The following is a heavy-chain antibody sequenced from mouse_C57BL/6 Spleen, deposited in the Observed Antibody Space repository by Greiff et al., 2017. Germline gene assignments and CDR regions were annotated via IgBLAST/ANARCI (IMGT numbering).Heavy chain of an antibody. CDR3: ARCDDGYPWFAY. CDR2: IWTGGGT. V-gene: IGHV2-9-1*01. CDR1: GFSLTSYA. Sequence: QVQLQQSGPGLVAPSQSLSITCTVSGFSLTSYAISWVRQPPGKGLEWLGVIWTGGGTNYNSALKSRLSISKDNSKSQVFLKMNSLQTDDTARYYCARCDDGYPWFAYWGQGTLVTVAA. J-gene: IGHJ3*01. D-gene: IGHD2-3*01.